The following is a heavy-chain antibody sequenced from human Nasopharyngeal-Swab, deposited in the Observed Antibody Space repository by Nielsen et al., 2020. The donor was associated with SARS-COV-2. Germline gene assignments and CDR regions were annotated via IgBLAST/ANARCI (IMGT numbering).Heavy chain of an antibody. J-gene: IGHJ4*02. CDR3: ARDKGGNSPPYYFDY. V-gene: IGHV3-53*01. D-gene: IGHD4-23*01. Sequence: VRQAPGKGLELVSVNYSGGSTYYADSAKGRFAISRDNSKNTLYLQMSSLRAEDTAVYYCARDKGGNSPPYYFDYWGQGTLVTVSS. CDR2: NYSGGST.